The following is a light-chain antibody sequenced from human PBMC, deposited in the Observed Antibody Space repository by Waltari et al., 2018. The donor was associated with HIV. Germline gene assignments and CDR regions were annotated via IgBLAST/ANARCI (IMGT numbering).Light chain of an antibody. J-gene: IGLJ2*01. Sequence: QSALTQPPSASGSLGQSVTISCTGSSSDIGAYDFVSWFQQHPHSDPKFLLYEVTRPPPTYASRSSGRLSGDTAFLTVAGRQRNDEATYLCSSNGDSRKIVFGGAT. CDR2: EVT. CDR1: SSDIGAYDF. V-gene: IGLV2-8*01. CDR3: SSNGDSRKIV.